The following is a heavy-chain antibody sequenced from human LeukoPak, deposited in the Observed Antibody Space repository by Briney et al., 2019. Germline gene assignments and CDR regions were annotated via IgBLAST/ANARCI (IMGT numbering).Heavy chain of an antibody. Sequence: RGSLRLSSAAPMFPFSGYGMHSVRQAPGKGLERVTFIRYDGSTKSYSDAVKGRFTIARDNSKNTLYLQMNSLRAEGTAVYFCAKDYNNCFDYWGQGALVSVSS. CDR2: IRYDGSTK. CDR1: MFPFSGYG. D-gene: IGHD1-14*01. J-gene: IGHJ4*02. CDR3: AKDYNNCFDY. V-gene: IGHV3-30*02.